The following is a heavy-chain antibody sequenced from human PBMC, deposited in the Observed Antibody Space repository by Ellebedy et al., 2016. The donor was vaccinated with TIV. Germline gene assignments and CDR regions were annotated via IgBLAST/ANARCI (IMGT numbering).Heavy chain of an antibody. D-gene: IGHD6-19*01. J-gene: IGHJ4*02. CDR2: IYHSGST. V-gene: IGHV4-4*02. CDR1: GGSISSSNW. Sequence: MPGGSLRLSCAVSGGSISSSNWWSWVRQPPGKGLEWIGEIYHSGSTNYNPSLKSRVTISVDKSKNQFSLKLSSVTAADTAVYYCARDSTQWLVLDYWGQGTLVTVSS. CDR3: ARDSTQWLVLDY.